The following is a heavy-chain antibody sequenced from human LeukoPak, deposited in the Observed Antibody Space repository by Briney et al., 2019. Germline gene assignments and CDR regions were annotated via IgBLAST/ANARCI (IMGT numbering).Heavy chain of an antibody. CDR3: ARERSRGWYFAFDI. J-gene: IGHJ3*02. CDR1: GGSISSGSYY. Sequence: SQTLSLTCTVSGGSISSGSYYWSWIRQPAGKGLESIGRIYTSGSTNYNPSLKSRVTISVDTSKHQFSLKLSSVSDAAAAVSYCARERSRGWYFAFDIWGQGTMVTVSS. CDR2: IYTSGST. V-gene: IGHV4-61*02. D-gene: IGHD6-19*01.